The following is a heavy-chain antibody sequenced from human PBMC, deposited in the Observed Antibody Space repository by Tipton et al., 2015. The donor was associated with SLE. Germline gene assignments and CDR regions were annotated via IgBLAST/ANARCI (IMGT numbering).Heavy chain of an antibody. CDR1: GFSFDAYA. D-gene: IGHD3-22*01. V-gene: IGHV3-30*04. CDR2: ISYEDTGG. CDR3: ARDTVIEKGFDL. Sequence: SLRLSCAASGFSFDAYAMHWVRQAPGKGLEWVALISYEDTGGFYADSVKGRFTISRDDSKNSLYLQMNSLRVEDTGVYFCARDTVIEKGFDLWGRDTQVTVSS. J-gene: IGHJ2*01.